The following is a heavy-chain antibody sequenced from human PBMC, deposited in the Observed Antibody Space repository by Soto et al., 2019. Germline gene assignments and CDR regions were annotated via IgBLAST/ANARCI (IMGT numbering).Heavy chain of an antibody. CDR2: ISSSSSTI. Sequence: GGSLRLSCAASGFTFSSYSMNWVRQAPGKGLEWVSYISSSSSTIYYADSVKSRFTISRDNAKNSLYLQMNSLRDEDTAVYYCARDLYSSGWYGSSDAFDIWGQGTMVTVSS. D-gene: IGHD6-19*01. V-gene: IGHV3-48*02. CDR3: ARDLYSSGWYGSSDAFDI. CDR1: GFTFSSYS. J-gene: IGHJ3*02.